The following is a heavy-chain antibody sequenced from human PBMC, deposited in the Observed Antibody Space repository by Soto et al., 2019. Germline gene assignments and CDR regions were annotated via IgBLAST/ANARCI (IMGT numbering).Heavy chain of an antibody. CDR3: TTTNLSGSYYKDLDY. CDR1: GFTFSNAW. V-gene: IGHV3-15*07. Sequence: GGSLRLSCAASGFTFSNAWMNWVRQAPGKGLEWVGRIKSKTDGGTTDYAAPVKGRFTISRDDSKNTLYLQMNSLKTEVTAVYYCTTTNLSGSYYKDLDYWGQGTLVTVSS. CDR2: IKSKTDGGTT. J-gene: IGHJ4*02. D-gene: IGHD3-10*01.